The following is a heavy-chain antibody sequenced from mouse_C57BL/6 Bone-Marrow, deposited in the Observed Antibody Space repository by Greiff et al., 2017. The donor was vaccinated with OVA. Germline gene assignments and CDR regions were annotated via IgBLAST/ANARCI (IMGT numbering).Heavy chain of an antibody. V-gene: IGHV1-63*01. D-gene: IGHD2-4*01. CDR2: IYPGGGYT. J-gene: IGHJ4*01. CDR3: ARGYDYDYAMDY. CDR1: GYTFTNYW. Sequence: VQLQESGAELVRPGTSVKMSCKASGYTFTNYWIGWAKQRPGHGLEWIGDIYPGGGYTNYNEKFKGKATLTAAKSSSTAYMQFSSLTSEDSAIYYCARGYDYDYAMDYWGQGTSVTVSS.